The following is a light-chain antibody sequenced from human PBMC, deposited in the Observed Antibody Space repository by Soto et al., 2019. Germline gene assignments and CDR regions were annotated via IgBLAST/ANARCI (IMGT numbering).Light chain of an antibody. J-gene: IGKJ1*01. CDR2: AAS. Sequence: DIQMTQSPSSLSASVGDRVTITCRASQSIISYLNWYQQKPGKAPKVLIYAASRLQSGVPSRFSGSGSGTDFTLTINSLQPEDFATYYCQQSYNTPWTFGQGTKVEIK. V-gene: IGKV1-39*01. CDR1: QSIISY. CDR3: QQSYNTPWT.